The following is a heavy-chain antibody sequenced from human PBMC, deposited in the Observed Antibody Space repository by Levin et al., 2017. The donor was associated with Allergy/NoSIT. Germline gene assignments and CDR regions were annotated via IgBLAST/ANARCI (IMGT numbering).Heavy chain of an antibody. J-gene: IGHJ5*02. CDR2: IDWDGDE. Sequence: SGPTLVKPPQTLTLTCTFSGFSLNTRGLCVNWLRQPPGKALEWLALIDWDGDEYYSTSLKTRLTISRDTSRNQVVLTMTDMDPVDTATYYCARMTYFDSSGYYIGRGWFDPWGQGTLVTVSS. CDR3: ARMTYFDSSGYYIGRGWFDP. CDR1: GFSLNTRGLC. D-gene: IGHD3-22*01. V-gene: IGHV2-70*01.